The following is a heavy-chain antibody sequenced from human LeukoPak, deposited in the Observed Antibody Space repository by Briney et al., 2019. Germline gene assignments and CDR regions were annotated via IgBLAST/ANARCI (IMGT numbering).Heavy chain of an antibody. CDR3: ARDQAPITIFGVVNHYYYYYYMDV. Sequence: ASVKVSCKASGYTFTSYGISWVRQAPGQGLEWMGWISAYNGNTNYTQKLQGRVTMTTDTSTSTAYMELRSLRSDDTAVYYCARDQAPITIFGVVNHYYYYYYMDVWGKGTTVTISS. J-gene: IGHJ6*03. CDR2: ISAYNGNT. D-gene: IGHD3-3*01. CDR1: GYTFTSYG. V-gene: IGHV1-18*01.